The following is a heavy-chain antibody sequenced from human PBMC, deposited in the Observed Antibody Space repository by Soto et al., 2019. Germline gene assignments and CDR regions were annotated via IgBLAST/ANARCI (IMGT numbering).Heavy chain of an antibody. D-gene: IGHD3-10*01. Sequence: QVHLVQSGVEVKTPGASVKVSCQASGYTFFTYDISWVRQAPGQGLEGMGWISTYSGDTKYAQKFQGRVTMTTDTSTTRVYLELRSVTADDTAVYYCARHHGPTTPGDWFDPWGQGTLVTVSS. CDR1: GYTFFTYD. CDR3: ARHHGPTTPGDWFDP. V-gene: IGHV1-18*01. J-gene: IGHJ5*02. CDR2: ISTYSGDT.